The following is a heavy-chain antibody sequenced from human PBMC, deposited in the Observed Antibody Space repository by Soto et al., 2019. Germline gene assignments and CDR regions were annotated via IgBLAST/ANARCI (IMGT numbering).Heavy chain of an antibody. CDR3: ARDVFFYGDSPFFDI. D-gene: IGHD4-17*01. CDR2: ISGSGGST. J-gene: IGHJ3*02. V-gene: IGHV3-23*01. Sequence: PGGSLRLSCAASGFTFSSYAMSWVRQAPGKGLEWVSAISGSGGSTYYADSVKGRFTISRDNSKNTLYLQMNSLRAEDTALYYCARDVFFYGDSPFFDIWGQGTMVTVSS. CDR1: GFTFSSYA.